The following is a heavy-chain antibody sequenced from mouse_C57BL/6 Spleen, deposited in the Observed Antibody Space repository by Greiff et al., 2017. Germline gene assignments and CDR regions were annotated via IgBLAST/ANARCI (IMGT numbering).Heavy chain of an antibody. V-gene: IGHV2-2*01. CDR1: GYSLTSYG. Sequence: VQLQQSGPGLVQPSQSLSITCTVSGYSLTSYGVHWVRQSPGKGLEWLGVIWSGGSTDYNAAFISRLSISKDNSKSQVFFKMNSLQADDTAIYYCARNKGLYDGYLFAYWGQGTLVTVSA. CDR3: ARNKGLYDGYLFAY. J-gene: IGHJ3*01. CDR2: IWSGGST. D-gene: IGHD2-3*01.